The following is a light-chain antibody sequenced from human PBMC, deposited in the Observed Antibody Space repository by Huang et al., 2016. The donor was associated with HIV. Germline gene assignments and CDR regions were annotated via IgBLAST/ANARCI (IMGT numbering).Light chain of an antibody. J-gene: IGKJ4*01. CDR3: QQRSNRPPLT. V-gene: IGKV3-11*01. CDR1: QSVSSY. CDR2: DAS. Sequence: EIILTQSPATLSLSPGERATLSCRPSQSVSSYLAWYQQKPGQAPRLLIYDASNRATGIPARFSGSGSGTDFTLTISSLEPEDFAVYYCQQRSNRPPLTFGGGTKVEIK.